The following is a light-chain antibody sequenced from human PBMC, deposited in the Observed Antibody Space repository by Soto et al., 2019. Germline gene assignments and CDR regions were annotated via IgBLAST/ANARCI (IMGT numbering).Light chain of an antibody. CDR3: QHYGSSPLT. J-gene: IGKJ4*01. CDR2: GAS. CDR1: QSVSSSY. V-gene: IGKV3-20*01. Sequence: EIVLTQSPGTLSLSPGERAILSCRASQSVSSSYLGWYQQKPGQAPRLLIYGASNRATGIPDRFSGIGSGTDFTLAISRLEPEDFAVYYCQHYGSSPLTFGEGTKVEIK.